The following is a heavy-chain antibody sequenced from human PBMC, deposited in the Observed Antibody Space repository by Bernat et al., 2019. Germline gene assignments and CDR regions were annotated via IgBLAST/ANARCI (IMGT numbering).Heavy chain of an antibody. CDR2: ISYDGSNK. CDR1: GFTFSSYG. Sequence: QVQLVESGGGVVQPGRSLRLSCAASGFTFSSYGMHWVRQAPGKGLEWVAVISYDGSNKYYADSVKGRVTISRDNSKNTLYLQMNSLRAEDTAVYYCAKGKEAWFGELEYDYWGQGTLVTVSS. D-gene: IGHD3-10*01. V-gene: IGHV3-30*18. J-gene: IGHJ4*02. CDR3: AKGKEAWFGELEYDY.